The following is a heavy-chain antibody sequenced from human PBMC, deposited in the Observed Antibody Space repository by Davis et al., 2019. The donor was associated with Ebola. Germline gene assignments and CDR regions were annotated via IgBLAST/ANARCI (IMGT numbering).Heavy chain of an antibody. CDR3: ARQTGLAAAGRGVDY. CDR2: IYYSGST. V-gene: IGHV4-59*08. Sequence: SETLSLTCTVSGGSISSYYWSWIRQPPGKGLEWIGYIYYSGSTNYNPSLKSRVTISVDTSKNQFSLELSSVTAADTAVYYCARQTGLAAAGRGVDYWGQGTLVTVSS. J-gene: IGHJ4*02. CDR1: GGSISSYY. D-gene: IGHD6-13*01.